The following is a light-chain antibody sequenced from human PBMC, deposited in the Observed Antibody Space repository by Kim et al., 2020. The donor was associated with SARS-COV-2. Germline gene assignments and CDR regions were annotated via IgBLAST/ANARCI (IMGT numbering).Light chain of an antibody. J-gene: IGKJ2*01. CDR1: QSVSSIY. V-gene: IGKV3-20*01. CDR2: ATS. CDR3: QQYDDSPYT. Sequence: EIVLTQSPVTLSLSPGERVTLSCRASQSVSSIYLAWYQQKPGQAPRPLIHATSTRATGIPDRFSGSGSGTDFTLTISRLEPEDFAVNYCQQYDDSPYTFGQGTKLEI.